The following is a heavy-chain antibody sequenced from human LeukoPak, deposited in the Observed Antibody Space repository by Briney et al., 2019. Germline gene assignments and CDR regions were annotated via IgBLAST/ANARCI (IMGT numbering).Heavy chain of an antibody. CDR3: ARLGRYDYFIDY. CDR2: IYHSGST. D-gene: IGHD3-16*01. CDR1: GGSISSAGYS. Sequence: PSETLSLTCAVSGGSISSAGYSWSWIRQPPGKGLERIGYIYHSGSTYYNSSLKSRVTISVDRSKNQFSLKLTSVTAADTAVYYCARLGRYDYFIDYWGQGTLVTVSS. J-gene: IGHJ4*02. V-gene: IGHV4-30-2*01.